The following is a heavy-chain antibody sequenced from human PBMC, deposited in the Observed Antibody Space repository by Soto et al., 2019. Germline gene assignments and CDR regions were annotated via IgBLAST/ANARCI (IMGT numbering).Heavy chain of an antibody. CDR3: TRDPEALDY. CDR2: ISGSGGTT. CDR1: GFTFSNYA. V-gene: IGHV3-23*01. J-gene: IGHJ4*02. Sequence: PGGSLRLSCAASGFTFSNYAIAWVRQAPGKGLEWVSGISGSGGTTYYADSVKGRFTISRDNAKNSLYLQMNSLKADDTAVYYCTRDPEALDYWGQGTLVTVSS.